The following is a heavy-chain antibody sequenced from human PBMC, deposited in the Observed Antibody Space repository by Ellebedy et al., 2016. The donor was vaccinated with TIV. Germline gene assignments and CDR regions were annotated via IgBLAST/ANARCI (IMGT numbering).Heavy chain of an antibody. CDR2: IKAHNGNT. CDR3: SRRISSGREYFFDF. CDR1: GYTFTSFC. D-gene: IGHD6-19*01. V-gene: IGHV1-18*01. Sequence: AASVKVSCKSSGYTFTSFCVNWVRQAPGQGLEWMGWIKAHNGNTNYEQNFQDRVNLTMDISTNTAYMEMRSLRPDDTAVYFCSRRISSGREYFFDFWGQGTLVSVSS. J-gene: IGHJ4*02.